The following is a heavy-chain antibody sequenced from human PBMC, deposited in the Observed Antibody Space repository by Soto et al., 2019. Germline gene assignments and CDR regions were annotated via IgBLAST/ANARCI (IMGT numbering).Heavy chain of an antibody. CDR3: ARYIAASGTYYFDY. CDR2: IHHSGSA. J-gene: IGHJ4*02. V-gene: IGHV4-4*02. D-gene: IGHD6-25*01. Sequence: QVQLQESGPGLVKPSGTLSLTCAVSGGSITSGNWWSWVRQPPGKGLEFIGEIHHSGSANYNPSLKRRVPMSVDKSKNPFSLNLGALSAADTAVYYCARYIAASGTYYFDYWGLGTVVTVSS. CDR1: GGSITSGNW.